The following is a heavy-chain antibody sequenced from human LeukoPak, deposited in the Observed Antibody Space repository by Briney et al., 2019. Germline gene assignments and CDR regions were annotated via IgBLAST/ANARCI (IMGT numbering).Heavy chain of an antibody. CDR2: IYSGGST. D-gene: IGHD4-23*01. CDR3: AAGSVVTGFDY. CDR1: GFTVSSNY. J-gene: IGHJ4*02. Sequence: GGSLRLSCAASGFTVSSNYMSWVRQAPGRGLEWVSVIYSGGSTYYADSVKGRFTISRDNSKNTLYLQMNSLRAEDTAVYYCAAGSVVTGFDYWGQGTLVTVSS. V-gene: IGHV3-53*01.